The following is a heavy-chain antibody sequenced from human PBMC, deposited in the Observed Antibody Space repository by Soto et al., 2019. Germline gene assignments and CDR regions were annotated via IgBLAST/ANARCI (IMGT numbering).Heavy chain of an antibody. D-gene: IGHD3-22*01. CDR1: GFTFGDYA. CDR2: IRSKAYGGTT. V-gene: IGHV3-49*03. Sequence: SLRLSCTASGFTFGDYAMSWFRQAPGKGLEWVGFIRSKAYGGTTEYAASVKGRFTISRDDSKSIAYLQMNSLKTEDTAVYYCTRSLSYYYDSSGYYLNWFDPWGQGTLVTVSS. CDR3: TRSLSYYYDSSGYYLNWFDP. J-gene: IGHJ5*02.